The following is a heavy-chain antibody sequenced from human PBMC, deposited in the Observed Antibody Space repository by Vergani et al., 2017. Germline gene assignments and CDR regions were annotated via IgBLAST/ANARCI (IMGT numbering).Heavy chain of an antibody. J-gene: IGHJ6*02. CDR2: IIPIFGTA. CDR3: ARDRELLRYYYYYGMDG. D-gene: IGHD1-26*01. CDR1: GGTFSSYA. Sequence: QVQLVQSGAEVKKPGSSVKVFCKASGGTFSSYAISWVRQAPGQGLEWMGGIIPIFGTANYAQKFQGRVTITADESTSTAYMELSSLRSEDTAVYYCARDRELLRYYYYYGMDGWGQGTTVTVSS. V-gene: IGHV1-69*12.